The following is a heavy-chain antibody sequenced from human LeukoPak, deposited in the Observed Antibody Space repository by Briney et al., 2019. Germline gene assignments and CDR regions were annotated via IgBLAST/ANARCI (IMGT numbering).Heavy chain of an antibody. V-gene: IGHV6-1*01. D-gene: IGHD3-22*01. CDR1: GDSVSSNSAA. Sequence: SQTLSLTCAISGDSVSSNSAAWNWIRQSPSRGLEWLGRTYYRSKWYNDYAVSVKSRITINPDTSKNQFSLQLNSVTPEDMAVYYCARAVFHYYDSSGYDYWGQGTLVTVSS. CDR3: ARAVFHYYDSSGYDY. J-gene: IGHJ4*02. CDR2: TYYRSKWYN.